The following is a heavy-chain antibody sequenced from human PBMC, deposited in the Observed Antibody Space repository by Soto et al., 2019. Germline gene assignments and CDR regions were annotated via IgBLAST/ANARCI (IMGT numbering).Heavy chain of an antibody. CDR1: GGSISSSSYY. V-gene: IGHV4-39*02. CDR2: IYYSGST. Sequence: QLQLQESGPGLVKPSETLSLTCAVSGGSISSSSYYWGWIRQPPGKGLEWIGSIYYSGSTYYNPSLKSRVTISVDTSKNHVSLRLTSVTAADTAVYYCASLTAWGSGNNWGQGPRVTVSS. J-gene: IGHJ4*02. D-gene: IGHD3-10*01. CDR3: ASLTAWGSGNN.